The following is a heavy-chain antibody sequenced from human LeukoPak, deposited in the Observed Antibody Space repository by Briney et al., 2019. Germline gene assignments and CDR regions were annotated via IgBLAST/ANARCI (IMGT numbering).Heavy chain of an antibody. CDR2: IYYSGST. J-gene: IGHJ5*02. Sequence: SETLSLTCTVSGGSISSSSYYWGWIRQPPGKGLEWIVSIYYSGSTYYNPSLKSRVTISVDTSKNQFSLKLSSVTAADTAVYYCASSRYFDWSRFDPWGQGTLVTVSS. CDR1: GGSISSSSYY. CDR3: ASSRYFDWSRFDP. V-gene: IGHV4-39*01. D-gene: IGHD3-9*01.